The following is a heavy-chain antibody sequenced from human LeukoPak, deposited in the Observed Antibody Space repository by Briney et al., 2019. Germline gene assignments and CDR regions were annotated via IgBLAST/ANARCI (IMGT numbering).Heavy chain of an antibody. V-gene: IGHV4-34*01. D-gene: IGHD3-10*01. CDR2: INHSGST. CDR3: ARVRSGSYHPIGY. J-gene: IGHJ4*02. CDR1: GGSFIGYY. Sequence: SEALSLTCAVYGGSFIGYYWSWIRQPPGKGLEWIGEINHSGSTNYNPSLKSRVTISVDTSKNQFSLKLSSVTAADTAVFYRARVRSGSYHPIGYWGQGTLVTVSS.